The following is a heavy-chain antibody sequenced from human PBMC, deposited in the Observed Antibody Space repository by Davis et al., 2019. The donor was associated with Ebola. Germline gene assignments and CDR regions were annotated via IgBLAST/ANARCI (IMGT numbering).Heavy chain of an antibody. Sequence: GESLKISCAASGFTFSNAWMSWVRQAPGKGLEWVGRIKSKTDGGTTDYAAPVKGRFTISRDDSKNTLYLQMNSLRAEDTAVYYCAVRYRDYWGQGTLVTVSS. V-gene: IGHV3-15*01. CDR2: IKSKTDGGTT. D-gene: IGHD1-26*01. J-gene: IGHJ4*02. CDR3: AVRYRDY. CDR1: GFTFSNAW.